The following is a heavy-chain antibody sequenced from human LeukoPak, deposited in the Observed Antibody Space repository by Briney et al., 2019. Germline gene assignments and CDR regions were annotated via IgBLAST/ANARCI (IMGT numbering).Heavy chain of an antibody. CDR2: ISSSSSYI. CDR3: ARQGRRRDGYNSYYYYGMDV. J-gene: IGHJ6*02. CDR1: GFTFSSYS. D-gene: IGHD5-24*01. V-gene: IGHV3-21*01. Sequence: GGSLRLSCAASGFTFSSYSMNWVRQAPGKGLEWVSSISSSSSYIYYADSVKGRFTISRDNAKNSLYLQMNSLRAEDTAVYYCARQGRRRDGYNSYYYYGMDVWGQGTTVTVSS.